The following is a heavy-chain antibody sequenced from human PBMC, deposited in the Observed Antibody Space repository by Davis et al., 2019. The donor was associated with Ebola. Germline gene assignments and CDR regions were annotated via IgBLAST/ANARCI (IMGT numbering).Heavy chain of an antibody. Sequence: GESLKISCAASGFTFSSNSMNWVRQAPGKGLEWVSFISSSSNYIYYADSVKGRFTVSRDNAKNSLYLQMNSLRAEDTAVFYCAREPINYYHGMDVWGTGTTVTVSS. CDR2: ISSSSNYI. V-gene: IGHV3-21*04. CDR3: AREPINYYHGMDV. J-gene: IGHJ6*04. CDR1: GFTFSSNS.